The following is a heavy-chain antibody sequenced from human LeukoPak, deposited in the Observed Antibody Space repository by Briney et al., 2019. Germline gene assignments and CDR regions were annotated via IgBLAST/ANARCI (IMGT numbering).Heavy chain of an antibody. V-gene: IGHV3-74*01. CDR3: ARDCSDTGCYNTAFDY. D-gene: IGHD2-2*02. CDR2: VSRDGSST. Sequence: PGGSLRLSCAASGFTFSDYYMSWIRQAPGKGLVWVSRVSRDGSSTSYADSVKGRFTISRDNAKNTLYLQMNTLRAEDTAVYYCARDCSDTGCYNTAFDYWGQGTLVTVSS. J-gene: IGHJ4*02. CDR1: GFTFSDYY.